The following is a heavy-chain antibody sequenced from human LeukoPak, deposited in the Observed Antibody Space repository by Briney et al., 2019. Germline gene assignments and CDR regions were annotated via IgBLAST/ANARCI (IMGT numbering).Heavy chain of an antibody. J-gene: IGHJ4*02. CDR3: GRFTRSGDSVY. V-gene: IGHV3-7*04. CDR1: GFTLSSDS. D-gene: IGHD7-27*01. Sequence: PGGSLRLSCEASGFTLSSDSMSWVPHAPGTGLEWVANTKQAGREKQYADSVKGRVAISRDNAENSLYLQMNSLKAEDTAVYYCGRFTRSGDSVYWGQGTLVTVSS. CDR2: TKQAGREK.